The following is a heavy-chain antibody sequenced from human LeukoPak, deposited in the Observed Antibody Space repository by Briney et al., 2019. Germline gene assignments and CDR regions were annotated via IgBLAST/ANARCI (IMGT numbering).Heavy chain of an antibody. CDR1: GFPFSDFS. CDR2: TNSGGTTT. CDR3: AKQAYARSLGE. Sequence: GGFLRLSCATSGFPFSDFSMTWVRQAPGKGLEWISTTNSGGTTTYYAESVKGRFTISRDNFKNALYLQMSSLRVEDTAIYYCAKQAYARSLGEGGPGNLVTVSS. D-gene: IGHD2-2*01. J-gene: IGHJ4*01. V-gene: IGHV3-23*01.